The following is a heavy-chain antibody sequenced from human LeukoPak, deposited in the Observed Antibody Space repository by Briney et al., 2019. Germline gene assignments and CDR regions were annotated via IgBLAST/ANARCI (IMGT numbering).Heavy chain of an antibody. Sequence: SETLSLTCAVYGGSFSGYYWSWIRQPPGKGLEWIGEINHSGSTNYNPSLKSRVTISVDTSKNQFSLKLSSVTAADTAVFYCARRVDYVAFDIWGQGTMVTISS. CDR1: GGSFSGYY. CDR2: INHSGST. J-gene: IGHJ3*02. V-gene: IGHV4-34*01. D-gene: IGHD4-17*01. CDR3: ARRVDYVAFDI.